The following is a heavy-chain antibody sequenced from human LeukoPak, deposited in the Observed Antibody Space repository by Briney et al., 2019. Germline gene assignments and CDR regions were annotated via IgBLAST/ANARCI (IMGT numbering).Heavy chain of an antibody. Sequence: PGGSLRLSCAASGFTFSSYWMSWVRQAPGKGLEWVANIKQDGSEKYYVDSVKGRFTISRDNAKNSLYLQMNSLRAEGTALYYCARDDAAVLYSSSWFLDYWGQGTLVTVSS. CDR2: IKQDGSEK. CDR3: ARDDAAVLYSSSWFLDY. J-gene: IGHJ4*02. D-gene: IGHD6-13*01. V-gene: IGHV3-7*03. CDR1: GFTFSSYW.